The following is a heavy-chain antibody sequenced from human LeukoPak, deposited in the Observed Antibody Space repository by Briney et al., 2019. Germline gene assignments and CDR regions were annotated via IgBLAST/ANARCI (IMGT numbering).Heavy chain of an antibody. Sequence: QAGGSLTLSCAASGFTLSSYWMTWVRQAPGKGLEWVGNIKRDGSEKYYVDSVRGRFTISRDNAKNSMYLQMHSLRDEDTAVYYCARERETYTDYWGQGTLVTVSS. V-gene: IGHV3-7*01. CDR3: ARERETYTDY. CDR1: GFTLSSYW. CDR2: IKRDGSEK. D-gene: IGHD4-11*01. J-gene: IGHJ4*02.